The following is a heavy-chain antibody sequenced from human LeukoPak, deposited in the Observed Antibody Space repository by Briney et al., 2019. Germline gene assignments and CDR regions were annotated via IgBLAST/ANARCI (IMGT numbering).Heavy chain of an antibody. V-gene: IGHV3-23*01. Sequence: GGSLRLSCAASGFIFSTYVMSWVREAPGKGLEWVSGISGSAGTTYYADSVKGRFTISRDNSKNTLYLQMNSPRTEDTGVYYCAKDQTVGAGPLDFEYWGQGTPVTVSS. CDR2: ISGSAGTT. D-gene: IGHD1-26*01. CDR3: AKDQTVGAGPLDFEY. CDR1: GFIFSTYV. J-gene: IGHJ4*02.